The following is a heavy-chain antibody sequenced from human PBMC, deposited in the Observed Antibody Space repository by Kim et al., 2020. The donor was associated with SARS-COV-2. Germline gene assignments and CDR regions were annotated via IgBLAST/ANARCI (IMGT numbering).Heavy chain of an antibody. J-gene: IGHJ3*02. V-gene: IGHV3-43*01. CDR3: AKVTVAVADAFDI. Sequence: YADSVKGRFTSSRDNSKNSLYLQMNSLRTEDTALYYCAKVTVAVADAFDIWGQGTMVTVSS. D-gene: IGHD6-19*01.